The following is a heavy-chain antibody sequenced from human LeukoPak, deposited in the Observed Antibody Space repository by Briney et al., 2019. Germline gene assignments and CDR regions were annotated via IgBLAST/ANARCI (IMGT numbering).Heavy chain of an antibody. D-gene: IGHD6-19*01. CDR3: AKDQIGWAPGYVSGPLDQ. V-gene: IGHV3-30*18. Sequence: GGSLRLSCAASGFIFSNYGMHWVRQAPGKGLEWVAVISTDGNNEYYANSVKGRFTISRDNSKNTVYLQMTSLRTEDTAVYYCAKDQIGWAPGYVSGPLDQWGQGTLVTVSS. CDR2: ISTDGNNE. CDR1: GFIFSNYG. J-gene: IGHJ4*02.